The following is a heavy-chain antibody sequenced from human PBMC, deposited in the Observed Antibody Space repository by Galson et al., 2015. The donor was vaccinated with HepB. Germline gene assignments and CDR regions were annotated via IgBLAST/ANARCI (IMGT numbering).Heavy chain of an antibody. J-gene: IGHJ2*01. CDR2: IRSKAYGGTT. V-gene: IGHV3-49*04. Sequence: LRLSCAASGFTFGDYAMSWVRQAPGKGLEWVGFIRSKAYGGTTEYAASVKGRFTISRDDSKSIAYLQMNSLKTEDTAVYYCTRDPEWGIAVAGNQGDWYFDLWGRGTLVTVSS. CDR3: TRDPEWGIAVAGNQGDWYFDL. D-gene: IGHD6-19*01. CDR1: GFTFGDYA.